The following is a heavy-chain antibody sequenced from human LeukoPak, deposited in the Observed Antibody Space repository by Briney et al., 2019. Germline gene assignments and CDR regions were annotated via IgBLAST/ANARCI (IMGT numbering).Heavy chain of an antibody. CDR2: ISSADST. V-gene: IGHV3-53*01. J-gene: IGHJ5*02. CDR3: AQREAFTSS. D-gene: IGHD3-3*01. Sequence: GGSLRLSCAASGFSVSTNFMSWVRQTPGKGLEWVSVISSADSTYYADSVRGRFTISRDASKNTLYLQMNSLRGEDTAVYYCAQREAFTSSWGQGTLVTVSS. CDR1: GFSVSTNF.